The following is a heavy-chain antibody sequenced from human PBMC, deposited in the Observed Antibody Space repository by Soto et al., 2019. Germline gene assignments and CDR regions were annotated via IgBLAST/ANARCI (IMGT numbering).Heavy chain of an antibody. CDR2: IHYGGST. Sequence: QVQLQESGPGLVGHAQTLSLTCTVSGDSFSRGNYYWSWIRQHPGKGLEWIGYIHYGGSTYNNPSIKSRVIISEDASKNQISLKLTSLTAADTAVYYCGRSRGVYYYYMDVWGKGTTVTVSS. J-gene: IGHJ6*03. V-gene: IGHV4-31*03. CDR3: GRSRGVYYYYMDV. CDR1: GDSFSRGNYY. D-gene: IGHD1-26*01.